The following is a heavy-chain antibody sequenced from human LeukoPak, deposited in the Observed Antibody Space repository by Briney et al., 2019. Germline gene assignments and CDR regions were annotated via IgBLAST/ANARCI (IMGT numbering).Heavy chain of an antibody. D-gene: IGHD3-22*01. CDR3: ARTTYYYDKDAFDI. CDR1: GYTFTSSG. V-gene: IGHV1-18*01. J-gene: IGHJ3*02. CDR2: ISAYNGNT. Sequence: GASVKVSCKASGYTFTSSGISWVRQAPGQGLEWMGWISAYNGNTNYAQKLQGRVTLTTDTSTSTAHMELRSLRSDDTAVYYCARTTYYYDKDAFDIWGQGTMVTVSP.